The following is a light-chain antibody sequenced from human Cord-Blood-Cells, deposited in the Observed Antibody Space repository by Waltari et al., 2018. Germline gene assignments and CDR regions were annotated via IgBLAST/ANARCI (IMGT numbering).Light chain of an antibody. CDR2: GAS. J-gene: IGKJ2*01. CDR1: QSVSSSY. CDR3: QQYGSSPMYT. V-gene: IGKV3-20*01. Sequence: EIVLTQSPGTLSLSPGERAPLPCRASQSVSSSYLAWYKQKPGQAPRLLIYGASSRATGIPDRFSGSGSGTDFTLTISRLEPEDFAVYYCQQYGSSPMYTFGQGTKLEIK.